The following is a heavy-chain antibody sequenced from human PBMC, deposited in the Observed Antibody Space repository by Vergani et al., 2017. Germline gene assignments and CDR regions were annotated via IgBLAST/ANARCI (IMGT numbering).Heavy chain of an antibody. CDR3: ARVGYYRDSGYVDY. CDR1: GFTFSSYG. J-gene: IGHJ4*02. V-gene: IGHV3-30*03. Sequence: QVQLVESGGGVVQPGRSLRLSCAASGFTFSSYGMHWVRQAPGKGLEWVAVISYDGSNKYYADSVKGRFTISRDNSKNTLYLQMNSLRAEDTAVYYCARVGYYRDSGYVDYWGQGTLVTVSS. CDR2: ISYDGSNK. D-gene: IGHD3-22*01.